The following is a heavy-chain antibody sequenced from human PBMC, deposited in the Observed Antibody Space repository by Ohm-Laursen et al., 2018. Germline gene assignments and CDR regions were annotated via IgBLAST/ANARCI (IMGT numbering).Heavy chain of an antibody. V-gene: IGHV3-23*01. CDR3: AKDPVAAAGKAEFDY. J-gene: IGHJ4*02. CDR2: ISGSGGST. CDR1: GFTFSSYA. D-gene: IGHD6-13*01. Sequence: GSLRLSCAASGFTFSSYAMSWVRQAPGKGLEWVSAISGSGGSTYYAYSVKGRFTISRDNSKNTLYLQMNSLRAEDTAVYYCAKDPVAAAGKAEFDYWGQGTLVTVSS.